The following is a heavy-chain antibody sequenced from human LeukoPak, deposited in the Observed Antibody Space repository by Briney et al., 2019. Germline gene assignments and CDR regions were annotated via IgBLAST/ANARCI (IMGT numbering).Heavy chain of an antibody. J-gene: IGHJ4*02. D-gene: IGHD6-19*01. CDR1: GGSISSSSYY. Sequence: PSETLSLTCTVSGGSISSSSYYWGWIRQPPGKGLEWIGTIYYSGSTYYNPSLKSRVTISVDTSKNQFSLKVSSVTAADTAVYYCARQRRSGWYEGDFDYWGQGTLVTVSS. V-gene: IGHV4-39*01. CDR2: IYYSGST. CDR3: ARQRRSGWYEGDFDY.